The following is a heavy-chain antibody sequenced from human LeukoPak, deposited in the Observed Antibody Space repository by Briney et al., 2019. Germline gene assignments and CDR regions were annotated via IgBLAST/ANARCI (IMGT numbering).Heavy chain of an antibody. V-gene: IGHV4-4*02. CDR1: GGSISTGNW. D-gene: IGHD3-22*01. Sequence: SGTLSLTCVVSGGSISTGNWWSWVRQPPGKGLEWIGEVFHRGNTNYSSSFESRVTMSVDKSKKQFSLKLTSVTAADTAVYYCARLTKYYDNSGYYLDAFDIWGQGTMVTVSS. J-gene: IGHJ3*02. CDR2: VFHRGNT. CDR3: ARLTKYYDNSGYYLDAFDI.